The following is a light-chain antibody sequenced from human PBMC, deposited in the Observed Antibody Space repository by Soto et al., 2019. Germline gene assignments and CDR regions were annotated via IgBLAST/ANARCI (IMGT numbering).Light chain of an antibody. V-gene: IGKV1-5*03. J-gene: IGKJ1*01. CDR3: QHYNSYSEA. Sequence: DIHLTQFSSTLSGSVGDRITLTCRASQTISSWLAWYQQKPGKAPKLLIYKASTLKSGVPSRFSGSGSGTEFTLTISSLQPDDFATYYCQHYNSYSEAFGQGTKVDIK. CDR2: KAS. CDR1: QTISSW.